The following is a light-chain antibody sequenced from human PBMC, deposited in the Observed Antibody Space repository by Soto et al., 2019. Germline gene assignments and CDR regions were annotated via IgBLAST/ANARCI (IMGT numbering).Light chain of an antibody. Sequence: QSVLTQPASVSGSPGQSITISCTGTSSDVGGYNFVSWYQQHPGKAPKLMIYDVSNRPSGVSNRFSGSKSGNTASLIISGLRAEDEADYYCSSYTSSSTYVFGTGTKLTVL. J-gene: IGLJ1*01. CDR3: SSYTSSSTYV. CDR2: DVS. CDR1: SSDVGGYNF. V-gene: IGLV2-14*01.